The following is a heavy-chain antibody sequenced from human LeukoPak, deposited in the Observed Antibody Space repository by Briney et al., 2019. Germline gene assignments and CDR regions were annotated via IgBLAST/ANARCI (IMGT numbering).Heavy chain of an antibody. CDR3: AKGVGYCSGGSCSNWFDP. D-gene: IGHD2-15*01. CDR1: GFTFSSYG. Sequence: GRSLRLSCAASGFTFSSYGMHWVRQAPGKGLERVAVISYDGSNKYYADSVKGRFTISRDNSKNTLYLQMNSLRAEDTAVYYCAKGVGYCSGGSCSNWFDPWGQGTLVTVSS. CDR2: ISYDGSNK. J-gene: IGHJ5*02. V-gene: IGHV3-30*18.